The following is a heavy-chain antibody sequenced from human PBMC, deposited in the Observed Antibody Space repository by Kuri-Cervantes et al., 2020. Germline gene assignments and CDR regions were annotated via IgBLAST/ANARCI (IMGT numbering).Heavy chain of an antibody. CDR1: GFTFSSYG. CDR3: ARVLEVVPAAILDPDAFDI. CDR2: ISSSSSYI. J-gene: IGHJ3*02. V-gene: IGHV3-21*01. Sequence: GGSLRLSCAASGFTFSSYGMHWVRQAPGKGLEWVSSISSSSSYIYYADSVKGRFTISRDNAKNSLYLQMNSLRAEDTAVYYCARVLEVVPAAILDPDAFDIWGQGTMVTVSS. D-gene: IGHD2-2*02.